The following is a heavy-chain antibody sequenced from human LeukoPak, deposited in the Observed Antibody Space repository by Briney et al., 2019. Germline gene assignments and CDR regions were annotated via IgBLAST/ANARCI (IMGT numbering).Heavy chain of an antibody. CDR2: FSGYNGKT. CDR3: ARDYGEGRVATIPLAY. V-gene: IGHV1-18*04. D-gene: IGHD5-12*01. J-gene: IGHJ4*02. Sequence: ASVKVSCKASGYTFTNYGITWVRQSPGQGLEWMAWFSGYNGKTNYAQNLQGRVTMTTDTSTSTAYMDLRSLRSDDTAVYYCARDYGEGRVATIPLAYWGQGTLVTVSS. CDR1: GYTFTNYG.